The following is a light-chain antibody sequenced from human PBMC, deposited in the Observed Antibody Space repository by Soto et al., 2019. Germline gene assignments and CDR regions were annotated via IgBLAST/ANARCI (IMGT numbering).Light chain of an antibody. J-gene: IGKJ4*01. CDR1: QSLSNRY. Sequence: EIVLTQSPGTLSLSPGERATLSCRASQSLSNRYLAWYQQKPGQAPRLLITGISKRAPSILDRFSGSGSWTDFALAISRLEPEDFAMYYCQQFDGSITFGGGTKVDI. V-gene: IGKV3-20*01. CDR3: QQFDGSIT. CDR2: GIS.